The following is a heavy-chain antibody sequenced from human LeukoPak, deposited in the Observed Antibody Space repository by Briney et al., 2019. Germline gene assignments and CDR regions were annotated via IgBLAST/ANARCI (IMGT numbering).Heavy chain of an antibody. J-gene: IGHJ4*02. D-gene: IGHD3-9*01. V-gene: IGHV4-34*01. CDR2: INHSGST. Sequence: PSETLSLTCAVYGGSFSGYYWSWIRQPPGKGLEWIGEINHSGSTNYNPSLKSQVTISVDTSMNQFSLKLSPVTAADTAVYYCARESYDILTGYYKAYFDYWGQGTLVTVSS. CDR3: ARESYDILTGYYKAYFDY. CDR1: GGSFSGYY.